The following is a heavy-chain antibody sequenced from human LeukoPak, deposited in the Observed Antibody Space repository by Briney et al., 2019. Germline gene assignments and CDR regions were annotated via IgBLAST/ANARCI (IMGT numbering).Heavy chain of an antibody. CDR2: IKSKTDGGTT. Sequence: PGGSLRLSCAASGFTFSNAWMNWVRQAPGKGLEWVGRIKSKTDGGTTDYAAPVKGRFTISRVDSKNTLYLQMNSLKTEDTAVYYCTTDRTGYCSGGSCYHYWGQGTLVTVSS. D-gene: IGHD2-15*01. J-gene: IGHJ4*02. V-gene: IGHV3-15*07. CDR1: GFTFSNAW. CDR3: TTDRTGYCSGGSCYHY.